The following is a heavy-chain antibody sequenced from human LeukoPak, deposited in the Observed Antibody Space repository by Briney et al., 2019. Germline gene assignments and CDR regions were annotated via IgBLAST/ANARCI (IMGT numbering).Heavy chain of an antibody. CDR1: GFSLSTSGVG. J-gene: IGHJ3*02. D-gene: IGHD3-9*01. V-gene: IGHV2-5*02. CDR2: IYWDDDK. CDR3: ARTEPFYDILTGYSSDAFDI. Sequence: SGPTLVNPTHTLTLTCTFSGFSLSTSGVGVGWIRQPPGKALEWLALIYWDDDKRYSPSLKSRLTITKDTSKNQVVLTTTNMDPVDTATYYCARTEPFYDILTGYSSDAFDIWGQGTMVTVSS.